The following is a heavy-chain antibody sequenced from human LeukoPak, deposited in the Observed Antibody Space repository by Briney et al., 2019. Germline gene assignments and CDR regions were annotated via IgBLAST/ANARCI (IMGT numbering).Heavy chain of an antibody. CDR3: AKVGLGGDYEGYLDY. CDR2: ISGSGGST. CDR1: GFTFSSYA. J-gene: IGHJ4*02. Sequence: GGSLRLSCAASGFTFSSYAMSWVRQAPGKWLEWVSAISGSGGSTYYADSVKGRFTISRDNSKNTLYLQMNSLRAEDTAVYYCAKVGLGGDYEGYLDYWGQGTLVTVSS. V-gene: IGHV3-23*01. D-gene: IGHD4-17*01.